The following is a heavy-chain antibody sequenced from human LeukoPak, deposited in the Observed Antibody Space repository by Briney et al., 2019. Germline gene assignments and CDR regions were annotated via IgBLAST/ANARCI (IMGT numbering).Heavy chain of an antibody. J-gene: IGHJ4*02. Sequence: GGSLRLSCAASGFTFDDYAMHWVRQAPGKGLEWVSGISWNGGSIGYADSVKGRFTISRDNAKNSLYLQMNSLRAEDTALYYCAKDIRDHILTGYSDYWGQGTLVTVSS. CDR3: AKDIRDHILTGYSDY. D-gene: IGHD3-9*01. CDR1: GFTFDDYA. V-gene: IGHV3-9*01. CDR2: ISWNGGSI.